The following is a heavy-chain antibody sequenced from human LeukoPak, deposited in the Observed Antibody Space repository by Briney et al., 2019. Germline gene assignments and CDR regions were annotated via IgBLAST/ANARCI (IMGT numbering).Heavy chain of an antibody. Sequence: ASVKVSCKASGYTFTGYYMHWVRQAPGQGLEWMGWINPNSGGTNYAQKFQGRVTMTRDTSISTAYMELSRLRSDDTAVYYCARVQQQLVRAFDIWGQGTMVTVSS. D-gene: IGHD6-13*01. V-gene: IGHV1-2*02. CDR1: GYTFTGYY. CDR2: INPNSGGT. CDR3: ARVQQQLVRAFDI. J-gene: IGHJ3*02.